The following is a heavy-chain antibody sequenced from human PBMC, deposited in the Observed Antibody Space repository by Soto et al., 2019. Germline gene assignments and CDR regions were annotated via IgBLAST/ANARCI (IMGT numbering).Heavy chain of an antibody. D-gene: IGHD2-21*02. CDR2: ISFDGANK. CDR1: GFTFTSFA. CDR3: ESLFCGSDCLSLRDGLDV. Sequence: QVQLVESGGGVVQPGMSLRLSCGASGFTFTSFALHWVRQAPGKGLEWVAIISFDGANKYYADSVKGRFTISRDNAKNTLYLQLNSLRIEDTAVYYWESLFCGSDCLSLRDGLDVWGQGTTVTVS. V-gene: IGHV3-30-3*01. J-gene: IGHJ6*02.